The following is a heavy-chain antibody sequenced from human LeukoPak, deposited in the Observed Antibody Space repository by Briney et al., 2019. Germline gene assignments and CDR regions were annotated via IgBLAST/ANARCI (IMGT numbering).Heavy chain of an antibody. Sequence: GGSLRLSCAASGFTFSSYAMSWVRQAPGKGLEWVSAISGSGGSTYYADSVKGRFTISRDNSKNTLYLQMNSLRAEDTAVYYSAKRPGRFTFGDRDFDYWGQGTLVTVSS. CDR2: ISGSGGST. CDR3: AKRPGRFTFGDRDFDY. D-gene: IGHD3-16*01. V-gene: IGHV3-23*01. J-gene: IGHJ4*02. CDR1: GFTFSSYA.